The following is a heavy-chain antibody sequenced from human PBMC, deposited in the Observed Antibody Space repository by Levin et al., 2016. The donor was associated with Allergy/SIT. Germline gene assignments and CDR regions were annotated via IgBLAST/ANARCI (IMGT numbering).Heavy chain of an antibody. CDR3: AKDMVTVATPSDYGMDV. CDR2: ISWNSGSI. Sequence: VRQAPGKGLEWVSGISWNSGSIGYADSVKGRFTISRDNAKNSLYLQMNSLRAEDTALYYCAKDMVTVATPSDYGMDVWGQGTTVTVSS. D-gene: IGHD5-12*01. V-gene: IGHV3-9*01. J-gene: IGHJ6*02.